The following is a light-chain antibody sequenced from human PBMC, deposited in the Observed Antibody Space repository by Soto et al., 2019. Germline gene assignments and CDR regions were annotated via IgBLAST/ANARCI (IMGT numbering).Light chain of an antibody. CDR2: EVN. Sequence: QDVLTEPASVSGSPGQSIAISCTGTSSDVGAYDYVSWYQHHPGKAPKLIIFEVNNRPSEVSNRFSGSKSGNTASLTISGLQPEDEAEYYCYSYTTFSTFVLGTGTKVTVL. CDR3: YSYTTFSTFV. J-gene: IGLJ1*01. CDR1: SSDVGAYDY. V-gene: IGLV2-14*01.